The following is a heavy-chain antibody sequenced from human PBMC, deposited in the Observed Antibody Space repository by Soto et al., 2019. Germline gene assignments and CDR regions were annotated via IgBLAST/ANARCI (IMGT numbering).Heavy chain of an antibody. CDR2: IYPGDSDT. Sequence: LKISCETSGYNFISFWIAWVRQMPGKGLEWMGLIYPGDSDTTYSPAFQGQVTISVDRSTKTAYLQWSSLKASDTAMYYCARQAYYGSGTYYSDSWGQGTLVTVSS. J-gene: IGHJ4*02. CDR3: ARQAYYGSGTYYSDS. V-gene: IGHV5-51*01. CDR1: GYNFISFW. D-gene: IGHD3-10*01.